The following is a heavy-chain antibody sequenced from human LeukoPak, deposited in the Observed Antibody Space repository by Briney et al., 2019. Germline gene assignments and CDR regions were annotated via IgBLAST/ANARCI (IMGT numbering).Heavy chain of an antibody. Sequence: PGGSLTLSCAASGFTFSSYPMRWVRQAPGKGLEWVSAISGSGGSTYYADSVKGRFTISRDNSKNTLYLQMNSLRAEDTAVYYCANHRVRGAKDYWGQGTLVTVSS. J-gene: IGHJ4*02. CDR2: ISGSGGST. CDR1: GFTFSSYP. CDR3: ANHRVRGAKDY. V-gene: IGHV3-23*01. D-gene: IGHD3-10*01.